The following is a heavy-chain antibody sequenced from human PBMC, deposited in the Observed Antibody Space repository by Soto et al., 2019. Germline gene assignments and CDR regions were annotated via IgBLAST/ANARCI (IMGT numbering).Heavy chain of an antibody. V-gene: IGHV3-11*06. CDR2: ISSSSSYT. Sequence: GGSLRLSCAASGFTFSDYYMSWIRQAPGKGLEWVSYISSSSSYTNYADSVKGRFTISRDNAKNSLYLQMNSLRAEDTAVYYCARMEDIVVVPAAFDIWGQGTMVTVSS. D-gene: IGHD2-2*01. CDR1: GFTFSDYY. J-gene: IGHJ3*02. CDR3: ARMEDIVVVPAAFDI.